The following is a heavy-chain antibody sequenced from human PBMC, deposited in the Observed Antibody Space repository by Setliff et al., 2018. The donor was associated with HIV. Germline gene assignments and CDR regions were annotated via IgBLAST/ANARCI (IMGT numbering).Heavy chain of an antibody. V-gene: IGHV1-69*13. CDR2: IIPVFATA. CDR3: ARGTGSYSYFDS. CDR1: GYTPSNYA. Sequence: GASVKVSCKVSGYTPSNYALNWVRQAPGQGLEWMGAIIPVFATANYAQKFQGRVTITADESTLTAYMELSSLTSEDTAVYFCARGTGSYSYFDSWGLGTLVTVSS. J-gene: IGHJ4*02. D-gene: IGHD1-26*01.